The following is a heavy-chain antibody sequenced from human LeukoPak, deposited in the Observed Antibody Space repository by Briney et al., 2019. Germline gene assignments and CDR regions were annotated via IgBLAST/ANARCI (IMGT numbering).Heavy chain of an antibody. D-gene: IGHD6-19*01. Sequence: SQTLSLTCAISGDSVSTNSATWTWLRQSPSRGLEWLGRTYYRSKWYNDYAVSMKSRITINPDTSKNQFSLQLNSVTPEDTAVYYCARDAGSGWYHFDYWGQGTLVTVSS. V-gene: IGHV6-1*01. CDR2: TYYRSKWYN. J-gene: IGHJ4*02. CDR3: ARDAGSGWYHFDY. CDR1: GDSVSTNSAT.